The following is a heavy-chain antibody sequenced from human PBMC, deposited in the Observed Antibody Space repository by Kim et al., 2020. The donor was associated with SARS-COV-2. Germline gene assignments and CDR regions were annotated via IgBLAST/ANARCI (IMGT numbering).Heavy chain of an antibody. J-gene: IGHJ3*02. V-gene: IGHV1-46*01. D-gene: IGHD3-10*01. CDR3: ARGGLWFGEFIRLNDAFDI. Sequence: GRVTMTRDTSTSTVYMELSSLRSEDTAVYYCARGGLWFGEFIRLNDAFDIWGQGTMVTVSS.